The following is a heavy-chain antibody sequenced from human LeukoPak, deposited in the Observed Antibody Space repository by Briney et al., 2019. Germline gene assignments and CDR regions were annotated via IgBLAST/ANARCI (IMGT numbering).Heavy chain of an antibody. D-gene: IGHD2-21*01. CDR1: GFTFSSYA. J-gene: IGHJ4*02. V-gene: IGHV3-23*01. CDR2: ISGSGGST. Sequence: GGSLRLSCAASGFTFSSYAMSWVRQAPAKGLNWVSAISGSGGSTYYADSAKGRFTISRDNSKNTLYLQMNSLSADDTAVYYCSRDRVISYFDDWGQGTLVTVSS. CDR3: SRDRVISYFDD.